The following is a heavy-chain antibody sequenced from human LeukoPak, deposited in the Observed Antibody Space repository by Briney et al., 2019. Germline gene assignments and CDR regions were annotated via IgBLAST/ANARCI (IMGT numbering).Heavy chain of an antibody. CDR1: GFTFSSYG. CDR2: IKNKNTGETT. CDR3: TRAIGGGRDPDFDY. V-gene: IGHV3-15*01. Sequence: GGSLRLSCAASGFTFSSYGMHWVRQAPGKGLEWVGRIKNKNTGETTDYAAPVKGRFTISRDDSKNTLYLQMNSLKSEDTAVYYCTRAIGGGRDPDFDYWGQGTLVTVSS. D-gene: IGHD2-15*01. J-gene: IGHJ4*02.